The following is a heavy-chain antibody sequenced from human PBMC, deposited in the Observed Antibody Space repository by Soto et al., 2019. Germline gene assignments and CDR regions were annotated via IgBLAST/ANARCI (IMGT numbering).Heavy chain of an antibody. Sequence: QVQLVQSGGEVKKPGASVKVSCKASGYTFTDYGISWVRQALGQGLEWMGWIRPYNGNTNYAQKFQGRVTMTTDTSTSTAYMQLRSLRSDDPAVYYCARAYCSSTSCYLHLDYWGQGTLVTVSS. CDR3: ARAYCSSTSCYLHLDY. D-gene: IGHD2-2*01. CDR2: IRPYNGNT. V-gene: IGHV1-18*04. CDR1: GYTFTDYG. J-gene: IGHJ4*02.